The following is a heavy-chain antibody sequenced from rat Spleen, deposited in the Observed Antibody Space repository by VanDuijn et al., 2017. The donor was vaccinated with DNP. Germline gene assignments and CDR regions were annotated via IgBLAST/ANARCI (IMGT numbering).Heavy chain of an antibody. CDR2: INTDGGST. J-gene: IGHJ2*01. CDR1: GFTFSSYW. Sequence: EVQLVETGGGLVQPGMSLKLSCVASGFTFSSYWMFWIRQAPGKGLEWVASINTDGGSTYYPDSVKGRFTISRDNAENTVYLQMSSLRSEDTATYYCANGYNIGTNGDYWGQGVMVTVSS. D-gene: IGHD1-5*01. V-gene: IGHV5-58*01. CDR3: ANGYNIGTNGDY.